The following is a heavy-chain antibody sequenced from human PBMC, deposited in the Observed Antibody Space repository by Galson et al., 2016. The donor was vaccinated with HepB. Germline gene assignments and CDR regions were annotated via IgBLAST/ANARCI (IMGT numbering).Heavy chain of an antibody. CDR2: MYYSGRT. V-gene: IGHV4-59*02. CDR1: SASVTSYY. Sequence: SETLSLTCTVSSASVTSYYWSWIRQPPGKGLEWIGCMYYSGRTDYSPSLKRRVTMSADTSKNQFSLRLSSVTAADTAVYYCARQQVGNNWFDPWGQGTLVTVSS. J-gene: IGHJ5*02. CDR3: ARQQVGNNWFDP.